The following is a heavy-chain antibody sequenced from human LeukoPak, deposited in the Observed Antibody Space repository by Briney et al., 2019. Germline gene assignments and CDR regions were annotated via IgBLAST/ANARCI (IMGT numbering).Heavy chain of an antibody. J-gene: IGHJ4*02. D-gene: IGHD3-22*01. Sequence: PSETLSLTCTISGGSVSDYYWSWIRQSPGKGLEWIGYIYHTGSTSYSPSLKSRVTISADTSQNQFSLKLSSVTAADTAVYYCARHLYYYDSSGCFDYWGQGTLVTVSS. CDR1: GGSVSDYY. CDR3: ARHLYYYDSSGCFDY. CDR2: IYHTGST. V-gene: IGHV4-59*02.